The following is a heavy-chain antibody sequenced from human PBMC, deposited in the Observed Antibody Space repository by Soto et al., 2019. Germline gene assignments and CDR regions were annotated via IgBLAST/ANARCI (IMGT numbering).Heavy chain of an antibody. CDR2: FIPIFGTA. CDR1: GGTFSSYA. J-gene: IGHJ5*02. Sequence: QVQLVQSGAEVKKPGSSVKVSCKASGGTFSSYAISWVRQAPGQGLEWMGGFIPIFGTANYAQKFQDRVTITADEATRTADMERSSLRSEDAAVYYCAGFGEGVVGGTGGWFDLWGQGTLVTVAS. V-gene: IGHV1-69*01. D-gene: IGHD3-16*01. CDR3: AGFGEGVVGGTGGWFDL.